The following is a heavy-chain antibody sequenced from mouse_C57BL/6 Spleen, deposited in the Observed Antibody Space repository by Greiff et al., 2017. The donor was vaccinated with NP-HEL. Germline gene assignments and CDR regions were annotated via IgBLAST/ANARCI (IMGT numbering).Heavy chain of an antibody. Sequence: EVKLMESEGGLVQPGSSMKLSCTASGFTFSDYYMAWVRQVPEKGLEWVANINYDGSSTYYLDSLKSRFIISRDNAKNILYLQMSSLKSEDTATYYCAREIPFGDFDVWGTGTTVTVSS. CDR1: GFTFSDYY. D-gene: IGHD3-1*01. CDR2: INYDGSST. J-gene: IGHJ1*03. V-gene: IGHV5-16*01. CDR3: AREIPFGDFDV.